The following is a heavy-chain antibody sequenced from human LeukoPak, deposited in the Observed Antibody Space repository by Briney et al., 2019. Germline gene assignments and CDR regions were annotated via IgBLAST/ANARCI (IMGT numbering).Heavy chain of an antibody. J-gene: IGHJ3*02. CDR1: GGSISSGDYY. CDR3: ARDRSLAFDI. Sequence: SETLSLTCTVSGGSISSGDYYWSWIRQPPGKGLEWIGYIYTSGSTNYNPSLKSRVTMSVDTSKNQFSLKLSSVTAADTAVYYCARDRSLAFDIWGQGTMVTVSS. CDR2: IYTSGST. V-gene: IGHV4-61*08.